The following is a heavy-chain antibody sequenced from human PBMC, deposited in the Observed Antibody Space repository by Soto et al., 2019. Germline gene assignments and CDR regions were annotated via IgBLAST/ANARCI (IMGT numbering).Heavy chain of an antibody. V-gene: IGHV4-4*07. Sequence: PSETLSLTCSVSGGSISSYFWTWIRQPAGEGLEWIGRVSTTETTNYNPALKGRVSMSLDTAKNQFSLRLNSVTAADAAVYYCAGHRALAGRRYSGMDVWGQGTTVTVSS. D-gene: IGHD6-19*01. CDR3: AGHRALAGRRYSGMDV. CDR2: VSTTETT. J-gene: IGHJ6*02. CDR1: GGSISSYF.